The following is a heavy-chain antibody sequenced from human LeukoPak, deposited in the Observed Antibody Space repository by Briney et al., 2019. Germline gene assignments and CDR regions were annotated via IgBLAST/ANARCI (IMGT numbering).Heavy chain of an antibody. CDR1: GGSFSGYY. J-gene: IGHJ6*03. Sequence: PSETLSLTCAVYGGSFSGYYWSWIRQPPGKGLEWIGEINHSGSTNYNPSLKSRVTISVDTSKNQFSLKLSSVTAADTAVYYCARASNNWKYGFYYYYMDVWGKGTTVTVSS. CDR3: ARASNNWKYGFYYYYMDV. CDR2: INHSGST. D-gene: IGHD1-20*01. V-gene: IGHV4-34*01.